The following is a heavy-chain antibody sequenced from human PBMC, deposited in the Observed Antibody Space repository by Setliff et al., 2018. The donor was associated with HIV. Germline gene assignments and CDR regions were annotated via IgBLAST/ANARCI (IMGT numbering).Heavy chain of an antibody. CDR3: ARVGIPRSGYFH. CDR1: GGTFSSYT. V-gene: IGHV1-69*02. Sequence: ASVKVSCKASGGTFSSYTISWVRQAPGQGLEWMGRIIPILGIANYAQKFQGRVTMTRDTSISTAYMELSRLRSDDTAVYYCARVGIPRSGYFHWGQGTLVTVSS. D-gene: IGHD3-22*01. CDR2: IIPILGIA. J-gene: IGHJ4*02.